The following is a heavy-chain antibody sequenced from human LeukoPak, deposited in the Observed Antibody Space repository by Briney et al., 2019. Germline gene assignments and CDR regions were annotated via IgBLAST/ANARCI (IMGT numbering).Heavy chain of an antibody. CDR3: ATHYYYDSSGPGGYYFVY. J-gene: IGHJ4*02. CDR1: GGSISSYY. CDR2: IYYSGST. Sequence: SETLSLTGTVSGGSISSYYWSWIRQPPGKGREGIGYIYYSGSTNYNPSLKSRVTISVDTSNNQFSLKLSSVTAADTAVYYCATHYYYDSSGPGGYYFVYWGQGTLVTVSS. D-gene: IGHD3-22*01. V-gene: IGHV4-59*01.